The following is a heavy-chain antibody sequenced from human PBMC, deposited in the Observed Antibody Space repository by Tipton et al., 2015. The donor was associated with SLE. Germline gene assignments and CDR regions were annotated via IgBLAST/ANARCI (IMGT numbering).Heavy chain of an antibody. CDR1: GYSISSGYY. D-gene: IGHD2-21*01. CDR2: IYYSGST. Sequence: TLSLTCTVSGYSISSGYYWSWIRQPPGKGLEWIGYIYYSGSTNYNPSLKSRVTISVDTSKNQFSLKLSSVTAADTAVYYCARDCGGSDAFDIWGQGTMVTVSS. J-gene: IGHJ3*02. V-gene: IGHV4-61*01. CDR3: ARDCGGSDAFDI.